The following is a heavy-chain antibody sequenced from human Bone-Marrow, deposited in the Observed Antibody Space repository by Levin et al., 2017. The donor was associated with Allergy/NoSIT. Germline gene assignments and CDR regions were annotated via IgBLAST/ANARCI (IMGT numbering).Heavy chain of an antibody. CDR1: GFTVSSNY. V-gene: IGHV3-53*01. D-gene: IGHD3-10*01. CDR2: IYSAGTT. J-gene: IGHJ4*02. CDR3: ARGLYGPGSYYPFDY. Sequence: ASETLSLTCAASGFTVSSNYMNWVRQAPGKGLEWVSIIYSAGTTYYIDSVKGRFTTSRDTSKNTVYLQMNSLGAEDTAVYYCARGLYGPGSYYPFDYWGQGTLVTVSS.